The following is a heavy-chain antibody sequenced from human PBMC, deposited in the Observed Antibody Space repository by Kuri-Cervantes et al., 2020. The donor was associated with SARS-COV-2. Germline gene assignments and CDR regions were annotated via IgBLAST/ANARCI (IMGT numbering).Heavy chain of an antibody. CDR2: MNPNSGNT. CDR1: GYTFTSYD. V-gene: IGHV1-8*03. CDR3: ARVVVVPAAISNPGGMDV. D-gene: IGHD2-2*02. J-gene: IGHJ6*03. Sequence: ASGKVSCKASGYTFTSYDINWVRQATGQGLEWMGWMNPNSGNTGYAQKFQGRVTITRNTSISTAYMELRSLRSEDTAVYYCARVVVVPAAISNPGGMDVWGKGTTVTVSS.